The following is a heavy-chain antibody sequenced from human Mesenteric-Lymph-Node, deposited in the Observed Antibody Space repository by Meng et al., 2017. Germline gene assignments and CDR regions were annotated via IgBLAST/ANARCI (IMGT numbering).Heavy chain of an antibody. Sequence: VQVQEAGPGLVKPSPTLSLTCVVSGGSFSGYFWSWLRQPPGKGLEWIGEINHSGSTNYNPSLKSRVTISVDTSKNQFSLKLSSVTAADTAVYYCARDPTGGEDHQRVWGQGTLVTVFS. D-gene: IGHD1-14*01. V-gene: IGHV4-34*09. CDR1: GGSFSGYF. CDR2: INHSGST. J-gene: IGHJ4*02. CDR3: ARDPTGGEDHQRV.